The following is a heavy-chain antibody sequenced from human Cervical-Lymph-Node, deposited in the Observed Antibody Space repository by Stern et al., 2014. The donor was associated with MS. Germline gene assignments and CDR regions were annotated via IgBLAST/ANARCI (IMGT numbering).Heavy chain of an antibody. Sequence: EVQLLEFGGGSVQPGGSLRLSCAASGFTFSSYAMSWVRQAPGKGLEWVSTISGSGGNTYYADSVKGRFTISRDNSKNTLYLQMNSLRAEDTAVYYCANGPRVAAGLFGRFDYWGQGTLVTVSS. CDR2: ISGSGGNT. CDR3: ANGPRVAAGLFGRFDY. CDR1: GFTFSSYA. V-gene: IGHV3-23*01. D-gene: IGHD6-13*01. J-gene: IGHJ4*02.